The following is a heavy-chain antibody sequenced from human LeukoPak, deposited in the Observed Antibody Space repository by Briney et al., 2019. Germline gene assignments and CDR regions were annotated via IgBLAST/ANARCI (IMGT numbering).Heavy chain of an antibody. V-gene: IGHV3-33*01. CDR1: GFTFRNYG. J-gene: IGHJ4*02. CDR3: ARDPSLRVTLDY. D-gene: IGHD4-4*01. Sequence: GGSLRLSCAASGFTFRNYGMHWVRQAPGKGLEWVAMISYVGNTKYYADSVKGRFTISRDNSKNTLSLQMNSLRAEDTAVYFCARDPSLRVTLDYWGQGTLVTVSS. CDR2: ISYVGNTK.